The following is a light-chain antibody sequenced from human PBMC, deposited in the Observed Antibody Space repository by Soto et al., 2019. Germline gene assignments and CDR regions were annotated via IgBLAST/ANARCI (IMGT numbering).Light chain of an antibody. CDR2: GAS. V-gene: IGKV3-15*01. CDR1: QSVRHN. CDR3: QQSNNWPYT. Sequence: EIVMTQSPATLSVSPGERATLSYRASQSVRHNLAWYQQKPGQAPRLLIYGASTRATDIPARFSGSGSGTEFTLTISSLQSEDFAVYYCQQSNNWPYTFGQGTKVDIK. J-gene: IGKJ2*01.